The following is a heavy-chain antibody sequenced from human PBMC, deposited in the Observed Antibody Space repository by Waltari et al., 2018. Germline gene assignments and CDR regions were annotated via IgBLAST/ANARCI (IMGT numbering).Heavy chain of an antibody. D-gene: IGHD4-17*01. CDR2: INHSGST. Sequence: QVQLQQWGAGLLKPSETLSLTCAVYGGSFSGSYWSWIRQPPGKGLEWIGEINHSGSTNYNPSLKSRVTISVDTSKNQFSLRLSSVTAADTAVYYCARITTVTTSAFDIWGQGTMVTVSS. CDR1: GGSFSGSY. J-gene: IGHJ3*02. V-gene: IGHV4-34*01. CDR3: ARITTVTTSAFDI.